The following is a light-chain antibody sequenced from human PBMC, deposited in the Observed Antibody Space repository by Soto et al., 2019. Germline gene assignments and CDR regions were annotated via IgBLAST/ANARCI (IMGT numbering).Light chain of an antibody. CDR2: GAS. V-gene: IGKV3-15*01. Sequence: EIVMTQSPATLSVSPGERATLSCRASQSVSSNLAWYQQKPGHAPMLLIYGASTRATGIPARFSGSGSGTDFTLTISSLQSEDFAVYYCQQYNNWPRTFGQGTKLEIK. J-gene: IGKJ2*01. CDR1: QSVSSN. CDR3: QQYNNWPRT.